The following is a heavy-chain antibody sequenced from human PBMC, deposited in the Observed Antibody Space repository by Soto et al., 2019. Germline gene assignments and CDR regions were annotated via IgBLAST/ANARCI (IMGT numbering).Heavy chain of an antibody. J-gene: IGHJ4*02. CDR3: GRCSSASCHLGADY. D-gene: IGHD2-2*01. CDR2: ISYDGSNK. CDR1: GFIFSSYA. Sequence: QVQLVESGGGVVQPGRSLRLSCAASGFIFSSYAMHWVHQAPGKGLEWVALISYDGSNKYYADSVKGRFTISRDNSKNMLYLQRTSLRTEDTSVYYCGRCSSASCHLGADYWGQGTLVTVSS. V-gene: IGHV3-30-3*01.